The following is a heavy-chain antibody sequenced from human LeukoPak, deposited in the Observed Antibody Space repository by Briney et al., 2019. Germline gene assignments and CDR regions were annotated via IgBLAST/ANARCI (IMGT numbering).Heavy chain of an antibody. CDR1: GFTFSDYV. CDR3: VRASGSFDY. CDR2: ICSDGSNK. V-gene: IGHV3-33*01. Sequence: GGSLRLSCAASGFTFSDYVIHWVRQAPGKGLEGVAVICSDGSNKYYADSVKGRFTISRDNSKKTLYLQMNSLRVEDTAVYYCVRASGSFDYWGQGTLVTVSS. J-gene: IGHJ4*02. D-gene: IGHD3-10*01.